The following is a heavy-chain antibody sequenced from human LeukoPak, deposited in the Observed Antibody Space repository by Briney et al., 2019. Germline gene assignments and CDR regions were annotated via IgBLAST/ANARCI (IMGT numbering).Heavy chain of an antibody. CDR3: ARDPPFIIGTTFFDY. D-gene: IGHD1-20*01. Sequence: PGGSLRLSCAASGFAFSSNHMSWVRQAPGKGLEWVSSISISSTYIYYADSVKGRLTISRDNAKNSLYLQMNSLRAEDTAVYYCARDPPFIIGTTFFDYWGQGTLVTVSS. J-gene: IGHJ4*02. V-gene: IGHV3-21*01. CDR1: GFAFSSNH. CDR2: ISISSTYI.